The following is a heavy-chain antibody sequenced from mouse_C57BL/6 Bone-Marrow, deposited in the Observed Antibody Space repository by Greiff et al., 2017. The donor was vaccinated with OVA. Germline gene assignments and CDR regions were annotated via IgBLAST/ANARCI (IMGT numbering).Heavy chain of an antibody. CDR1: GYTFTGYW. CDR3: ARSRSYGSSPITDAMDY. D-gene: IGHD1-1*01. J-gene: IGHJ4*01. V-gene: IGHV1-9*01. CDR2: ILPGSGST. Sequence: VQLQQSGAELMKPGASVKLSCQATGYTFTGYWIEWVKQRPGHGLEWIGEILPGSGSTNYNAKFKGKATFTADTSSNTAYMQLSSLTTEDSATYYCARSRSYGSSPITDAMDYWGQGTSVTVSS.